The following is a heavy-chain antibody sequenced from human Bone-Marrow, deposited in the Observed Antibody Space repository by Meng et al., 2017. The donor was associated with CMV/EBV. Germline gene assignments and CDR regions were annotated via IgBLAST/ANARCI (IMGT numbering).Heavy chain of an antibody. J-gene: IGHJ4*02. CDR3: VLRLPAWDFDY. CDR1: GFTFDDYA. CDR2: ISSSGSTI. V-gene: IGHV3-48*01. D-gene: IGHD5-12*01. Sequence: LSLTCAASGFTFDDYAMHWVRQAPGKGLEWVSYISSSGSTIYYADSVKGRFTISRDNSKNTLYLQMNSLRAEDTAVYYCVLRLPAWDFDYWGQGTLVTVSS.